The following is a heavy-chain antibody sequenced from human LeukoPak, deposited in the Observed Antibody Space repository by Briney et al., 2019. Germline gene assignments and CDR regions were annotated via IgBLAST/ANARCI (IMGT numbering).Heavy chain of an antibody. CDR2: IIPIFGTA. V-gene: IGHV1-69*01. J-gene: IGHJ4*02. D-gene: IGHD5-18*01. Sequence: SVKVSCKASGGTFISYAISWVRQAPGQGLEWMGGIIPIFGTANYAQKFQGRVTITADESTSTAYMELSSLRSEDTAVYYCAQSSRGYSYGPNTNWGQGTLVTVSS. CDR3: AQSSRGYSYGPNTN. CDR1: GGTFISYA.